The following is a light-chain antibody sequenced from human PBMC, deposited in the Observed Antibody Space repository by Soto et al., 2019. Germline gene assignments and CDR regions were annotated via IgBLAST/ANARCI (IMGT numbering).Light chain of an antibody. J-gene: IGKJ1*01. Sequence: EVVMTQSPLSLPVTLGQPASISCRSSQSLVHSNGNTFLTWFQQRPGQSPRRLIYKVSIRDSGVSDRFSGSGSGTDFTLKISRVEAEDVGVYYCMQGKYEPKTFGQWTMVEF. CDR1: QSLVHSNGNTF. CDR3: MQGKYEPKT. CDR2: KVS. V-gene: IGKV2-30*02.